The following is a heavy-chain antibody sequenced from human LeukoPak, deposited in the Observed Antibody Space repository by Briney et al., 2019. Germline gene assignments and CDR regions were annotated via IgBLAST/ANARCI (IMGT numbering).Heavy chain of an antibody. CDR3: VKDVLFAVGDAFDI. D-gene: IGHD3-10*02. V-gene: IGHV3-30*18. CDR1: GFTFSSYS. CDR2: ISYDGSNK. J-gene: IGHJ3*02. Sequence: GGSLRLSCAASGFTFSSYSMNWVRQAPGKGLEWVAVISYDGSNKYYADSVRGRFTISRDNSKNTLYLHMNSLSAEDTAVYYCVKDVLFAVGDAFDIWGQGTMVTVSS.